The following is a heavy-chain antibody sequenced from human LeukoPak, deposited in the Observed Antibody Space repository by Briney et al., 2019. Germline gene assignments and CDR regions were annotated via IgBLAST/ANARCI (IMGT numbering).Heavy chain of an antibody. Sequence: PSETLSLTCAVYGGSISGYYWSWIRRPPGNGLEWIGEINHSGSTKYNPSLKSRVTISVDTSKNQFSLTLSSVTAADTAVYYCARQRGWYDSWGQGTLVTVSS. CDR2: INHSGST. J-gene: IGHJ5*01. D-gene: IGHD6-25*01. CDR1: GGSISGYY. V-gene: IGHV4-34*01. CDR3: ARQRGWYDS.